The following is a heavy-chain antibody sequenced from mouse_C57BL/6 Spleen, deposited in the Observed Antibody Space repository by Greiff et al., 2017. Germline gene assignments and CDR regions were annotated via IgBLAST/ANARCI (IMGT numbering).Heavy chain of an antibody. Sequence: EVQLQQPGAELVRPGASVKLSCTASGFNIKDDYMHWVKQRPEQGLEWIGWIDPENGDTEYASKFQGKATITADTSSHTAYLQLSSLTSEDTAVYYCTRYYYGSSLDYWGQGTTLTVSS. V-gene: IGHV14-4*01. CDR2: IDPENGDT. J-gene: IGHJ2*01. CDR3: TRYYYGSSLDY. D-gene: IGHD1-1*01. CDR1: GFNIKDDY.